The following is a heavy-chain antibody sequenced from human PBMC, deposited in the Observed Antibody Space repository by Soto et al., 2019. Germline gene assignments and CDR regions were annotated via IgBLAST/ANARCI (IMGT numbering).Heavy chain of an antibody. CDR1: GFTFSSYA. D-gene: IGHD6-13*01. Sequence: EVQLLESGGGLVQPGGSLRLSCAASGFTFSSYAMSWVRQAPGKGLEWVSAISGSGGSTYYADSVKGRFTISRDNSKNRQYLQMNSLRAGDTAVYSCAYSGTRFAYWGPGTLVTVSS. CDR2: ISGSGGST. V-gene: IGHV3-23*01. J-gene: IGHJ4*02. CDR3: AYSGTRFAY.